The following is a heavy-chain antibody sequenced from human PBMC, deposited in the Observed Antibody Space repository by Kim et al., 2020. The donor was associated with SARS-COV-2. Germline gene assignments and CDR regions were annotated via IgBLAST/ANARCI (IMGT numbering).Heavy chain of an antibody. V-gene: IGHV4-34*01. J-gene: IGHJ4*02. CDR1: GGSFSGYY. CDR3: ARLKTQAMDFDY. CDR2: INHSGST. Sequence: SETLSLTCAVYGGSFSGYYWSWIRQPPGKGLEWIGEINHSGSTNYNPSLKSRVTISVDTSKNQFSLKLSSVTAADTAVYYCARLKTQAMDFDYWGQGTLVTVSS.